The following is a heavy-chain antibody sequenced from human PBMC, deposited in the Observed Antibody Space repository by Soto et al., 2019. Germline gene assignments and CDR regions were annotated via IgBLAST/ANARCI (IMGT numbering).Heavy chain of an antibody. Sequence: PGGSLRLSCAASGFPFSSYAMYWVRQAPGKGLEWVAVISYDGSNTYYADSVKGRFTISRDNSKNTLYLQMNSLRAEDTAVYYCARENPAVAAISPYYYGMDVWGQGTTVTVSS. CDR2: ISYDGSNT. J-gene: IGHJ6*02. V-gene: IGHV3-30-3*01. CDR3: ARENPAVAAISPYYYGMDV. D-gene: IGHD6-19*01. CDR1: GFPFSSYA.